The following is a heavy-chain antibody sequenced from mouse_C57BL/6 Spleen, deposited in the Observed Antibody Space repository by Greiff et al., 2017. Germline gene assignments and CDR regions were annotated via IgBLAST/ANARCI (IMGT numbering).Heavy chain of an antibody. D-gene: IGHD1-1*01. Sequence: VKLQESGAELARPGASVKLSCKASGYTFTSYGISWVKQRTGQGLEWIGEIYPRSGNTYYNEKFKGKATLTADKSSSTAYMELRSLTSEDSAVYFCARAHGSSYDYWGQGTTLTVSS. V-gene: IGHV1-81*01. CDR3: ARAHGSSYDY. CDR2: IYPRSGNT. CDR1: GYTFTSYG. J-gene: IGHJ2*01.